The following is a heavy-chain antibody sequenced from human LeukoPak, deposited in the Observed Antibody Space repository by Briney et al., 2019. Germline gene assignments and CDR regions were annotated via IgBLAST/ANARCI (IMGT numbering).Heavy chain of an antibody. J-gene: IGHJ4*02. CDR1: GFTFEDHA. V-gene: IGHV3-20*04. CDR2: INGNGGST. D-gene: IGHD4-23*01. CDR3: AKFSPYGGNSY. Sequence: GGSLRLSCAASGFTFEDHAMNWVRQVPGKGLEWVSGINGNGGSTGYADSVKGRFTISRDNAKNSVYLQMSSLGAEDTALYYCAKFSPYGGNSYWGQGTLVTVSS.